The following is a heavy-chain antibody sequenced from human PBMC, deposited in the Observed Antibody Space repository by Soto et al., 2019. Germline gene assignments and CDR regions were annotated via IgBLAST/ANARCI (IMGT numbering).Heavy chain of an antibody. D-gene: IGHD2-2*01. CDR2: FDPEDGET. V-gene: IGHV1-24*01. CDR1: GYTLTELS. J-gene: IGHJ6*02. Sequence: ASVKVSCKVSGYTLTELSMHWVRQAPGKGLEWMGGFDPEDGETIYAQKFQGRVTMTEDTSTDTAYMELSSLRSEDTAVYYCATPPIVLVPAFTSDNQKNRVYYYYYGMDVGGQGTTATVPS. CDR3: ATPPIVLVPAFTSDNQKNRVYYYYYGMDV.